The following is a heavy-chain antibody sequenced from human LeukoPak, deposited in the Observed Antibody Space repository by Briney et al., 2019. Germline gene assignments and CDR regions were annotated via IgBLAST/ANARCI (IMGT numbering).Heavy chain of an antibody. V-gene: IGHV4-59*01. Sequence: SETLSLTCTVSGGSISSYYWSWIRQPPGKGLEWIGYIYYSGSTNYNPSLKSRVTIPVDTSKNQLSLKLSSVTAADTAVYYCARLGLLEWLLFDYWGQGTLVTVSS. J-gene: IGHJ4*02. CDR2: IYYSGST. D-gene: IGHD3-3*01. CDR1: GGSISSYY. CDR3: ARLGLLEWLLFDY.